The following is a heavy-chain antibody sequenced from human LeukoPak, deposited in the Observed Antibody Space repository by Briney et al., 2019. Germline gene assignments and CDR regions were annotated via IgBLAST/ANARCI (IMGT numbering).Heavy chain of an antibody. CDR2: IYYSGST. CDR1: GGSVSSGSYY. D-gene: IGHD6-13*01. Sequence: PSETLSLTCTVSGGSVSSGSYYWSWIRQPPGKGLEWIGYIYYSGSTNYNPSLKSRVTISVDTSKNQFSLKLSFVTAADTAVYYCARVGPAADWGYYFDYWGQGTLVTVSS. J-gene: IGHJ4*02. CDR3: ARVGPAADWGYYFDY. V-gene: IGHV4-61*01.